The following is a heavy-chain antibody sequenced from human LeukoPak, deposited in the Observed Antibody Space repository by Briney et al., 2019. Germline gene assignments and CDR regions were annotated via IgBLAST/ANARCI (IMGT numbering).Heavy chain of an antibody. J-gene: IGHJ4*02. D-gene: IGHD5-12*01. CDR3: AKGDIVTTKHFDY. CDR2: ISSSGSTI. CDR1: GFTFSSYE. V-gene: IGHV3-48*03. Sequence: SGGSLRLSCAASGFTFSSYEMNWVRQAPGKGLEWVSYISSSGSTIYYADSVKGRFTISRDNSKNTLYLQMNSLRAEDTAVYYCAKGDIVTTKHFDYWGQGTLVTVSS.